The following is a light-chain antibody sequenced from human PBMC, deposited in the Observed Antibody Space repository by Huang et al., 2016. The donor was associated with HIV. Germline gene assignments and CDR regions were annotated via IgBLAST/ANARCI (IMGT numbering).Light chain of an antibody. CDR1: QGIGTN. Sequence: EIVMTQSPVTLSVSPGDAATLSCRASQGIGTNLAWYQQRPGQAPRLLIYGASASVSNAPARFSGTGSETEFTLFISSLQSEDIGVYYCQQHHSLPPWTFGPGTKVEVK. J-gene: IGKJ1*01. CDR3: QQHHSLPPWT. V-gene: IGKV3-15*01. CDR2: GAS.